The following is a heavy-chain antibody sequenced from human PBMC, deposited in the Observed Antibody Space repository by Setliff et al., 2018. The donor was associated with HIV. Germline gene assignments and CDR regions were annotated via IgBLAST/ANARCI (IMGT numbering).Heavy chain of an antibody. Sequence: SETMSLTCTVSGASVTTHSWSWIRQSPEKGLEWIAFILDTGSPNYSPSFKSRVTISVDTSMNQFSLKLTSVTAADTAIYYCARGGASSHWLGPWGKGILVTVSS. D-gene: IGHD3-10*01. CDR1: GASVTTHS. CDR3: ARGGASSHWLGP. J-gene: IGHJ5*02. V-gene: IGHV4-59*02. CDR2: ILDTGSP.